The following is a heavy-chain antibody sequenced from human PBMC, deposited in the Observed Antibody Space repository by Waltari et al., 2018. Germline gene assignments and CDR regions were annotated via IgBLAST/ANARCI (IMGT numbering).Heavy chain of an antibody. V-gene: IGHV3-48*03. CDR1: GFTFSSYE. Sequence: EVQVVESGGGLVQPGGSLRLSCTASGFTFSSYELNWVRQATGKRLEWISYIDNRGNTVYYADSVKGRFTISRDNGQNSLFLLMNSLRAEDTAVYYCARPSTEYYFDYYYMDVWGKGTTVTVS. J-gene: IGHJ6*03. CDR3: ARPSTEYYFDYYYMDV. CDR2: IDNRGNTV.